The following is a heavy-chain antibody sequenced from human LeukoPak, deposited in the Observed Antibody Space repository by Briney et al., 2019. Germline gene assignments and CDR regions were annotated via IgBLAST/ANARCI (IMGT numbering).Heavy chain of an antibody. D-gene: IGHD3-10*01. J-gene: IGHJ4*02. CDR3: ASARESLGPFDY. V-gene: IGHV3-33*01. Sequence: PGRSLTPSCPASGFTFSTYDMHWVRQAPGKGLEGVAVIWYDGSNKYYADSVKGRFTISRDNSKNTLYLQMNSLRAGDTAVYYCASARESLGPFDYWGQGTLVTVSS. CDR2: IWYDGSNK. CDR1: GFTFSTYD.